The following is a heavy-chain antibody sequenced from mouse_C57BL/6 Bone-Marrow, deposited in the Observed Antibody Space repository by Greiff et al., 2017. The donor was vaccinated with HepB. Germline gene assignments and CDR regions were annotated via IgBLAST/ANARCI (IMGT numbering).Heavy chain of an antibody. CDR2: IDPENGDT. D-gene: IGHD1-1*01. Sequence: VQLQQSGAELVRPGASVKLSCTASGFNIKDDYMHWVKQRPEQGLEWIGWIDPENGDTEYASKFQGKATITADTSSNTAYLQLSSLTSEDTAVYYCTTGTVPFDYWGLGTTLTVSS. CDR1: GFNIKDDY. CDR3: TTGTVPFDY. J-gene: IGHJ2*01. V-gene: IGHV14-4*01.